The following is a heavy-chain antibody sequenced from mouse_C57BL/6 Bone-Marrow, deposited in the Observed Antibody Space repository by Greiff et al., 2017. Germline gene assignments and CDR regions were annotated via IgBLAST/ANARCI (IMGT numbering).Heavy chain of an antibody. CDR3: SKADYYGSSSLGAY. Sequence: EVQLQQSGGGLVQPGGSMKLSCAASGFTFSDAWMDWVRQSPEKGLEWVAEIRNKANNRATYYAESVKGRFTISRDDSKSSVYLQRNSLRAEDAGVYYCSKADYYGSSSLGAYWGQGTLVTVSA. V-gene: IGHV6-6*01. CDR1: GFTFSDAW. D-gene: IGHD1-1*01. CDR2: IRNKANNRAT. J-gene: IGHJ3*01.